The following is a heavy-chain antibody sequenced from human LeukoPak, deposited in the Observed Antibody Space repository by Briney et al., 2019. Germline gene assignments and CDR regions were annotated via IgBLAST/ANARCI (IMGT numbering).Heavy chain of an antibody. CDR2: INPNSGDS. CDR3: SRGGGYNDY. V-gene: IGHV1-2*02. CDR1: GYTFTGSY. J-gene: IGHJ4*02. Sequence: ASVKVSCKTSGYTFTGSYMHWVRQAPGQGLEWMGWINPNSGDSHYAQKFQGRVTMTRDTSINTAYMEMARLTSDDTAVYYCSRGGGYNDYWGQGTLVTVSS. D-gene: IGHD5-24*01.